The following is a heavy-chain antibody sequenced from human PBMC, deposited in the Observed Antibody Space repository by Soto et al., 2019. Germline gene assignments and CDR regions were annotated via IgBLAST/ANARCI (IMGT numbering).Heavy chain of an antibody. Sequence: QVQLQESGPGLVKPSQTLSLTCTVSGGSLKSGGYYWSWIHQHPGRGLEWIGYIYYTGRTYYNPSLESXXXXXXDTSKNXFSLXXXXXXXAXTAVXYCAXXXTXNHNCFDLWGHGTLVTVSS. CDR1: GGSLKSGGYY. CDR3: AXXXTXNHNCFDL. V-gene: IGHV4-31*02. CDR2: IYYTGRT. J-gene: IGHJ5*02.